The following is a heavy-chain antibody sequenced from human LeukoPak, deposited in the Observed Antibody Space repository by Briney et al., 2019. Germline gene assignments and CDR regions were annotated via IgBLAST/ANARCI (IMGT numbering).Heavy chain of an antibody. J-gene: IGHJ5*02. D-gene: IGHD3-22*01. Sequence: SETLSLTCTVSGGSISSYYWSWIRQPPGKGLEWIGYIYYSGSTNYNPSLKSRVTISVDTSKNQFSLKLSSVTAADTAVYYCARDVLNDSSGYYHNWFDPWGQGTLVTVSS. CDR3: ARDVLNDSSGYYHNWFDP. V-gene: IGHV4-59*01. CDR1: GGSISSYY. CDR2: IYYSGST.